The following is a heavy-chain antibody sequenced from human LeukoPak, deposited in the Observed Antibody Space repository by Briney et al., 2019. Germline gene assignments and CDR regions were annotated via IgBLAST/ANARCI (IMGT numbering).Heavy chain of an antibody. D-gene: IGHD3-22*01. V-gene: IGHV4-59*01. Sequence: SETLSLTCSVSGGSISPNYRTWIRQSPGKGLEYIGHVSYTGRTRYNPSLQRRLTISLDTSNNHFSLQLTSVSAADTAVYYCARLLDYDNSGAPDIFDIWGQGTMATVPS. CDR1: GGSISPNY. CDR2: VSYTGRT. J-gene: IGHJ3*02. CDR3: ARLLDYDNSGAPDIFDI.